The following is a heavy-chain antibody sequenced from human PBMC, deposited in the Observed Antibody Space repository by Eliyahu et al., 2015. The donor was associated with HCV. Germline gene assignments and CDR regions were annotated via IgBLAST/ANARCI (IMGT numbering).Heavy chain of an antibody. J-gene: IGHJ4*02. CDR1: GFTVSNXY. D-gene: IGHD2-8*01. V-gene: IGHV3-66*02. Sequence: EVQLVESGGALVQPGGALKLSCAASGFTVSNXYMXWVRQAPGKGLEXVSVIYTDGSTNYADSVRGRFTVSRDSSKNTLTLQMNRLRVEDTAIYYCARDRFPNGLDYWGQGTLVTVSS. CDR3: ARDRFPNGLDY. CDR2: IYTDGST.